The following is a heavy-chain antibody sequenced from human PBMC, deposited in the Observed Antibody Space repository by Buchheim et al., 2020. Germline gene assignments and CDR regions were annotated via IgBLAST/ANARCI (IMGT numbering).Heavy chain of an antibody. D-gene: IGHD2-15*01. V-gene: IGHV4-39*07. J-gene: IGHJ5*02. Sequence: QLQLQESGPGLVKPSETLSLTCTVSGGSISSSSYYWGWIRQPPGKGLEWIGSIYYSGRTYYNPSLKNRVTISVDTTKNQLSRKLSSVTAADTAVYYCARESSLRNWFDPWGEGTL. CDR3: ARESSLRNWFDP. CDR1: GGSISSSSYY. CDR2: IYYSGRT.